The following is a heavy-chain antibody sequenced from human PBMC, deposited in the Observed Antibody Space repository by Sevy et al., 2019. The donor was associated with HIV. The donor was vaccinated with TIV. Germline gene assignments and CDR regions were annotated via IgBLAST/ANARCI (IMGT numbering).Heavy chain of an antibody. V-gene: IGHV3-23*01. D-gene: IGHD3-10*01. CDR2: ISYSGGST. J-gene: IGHJ4*02. CDR3: AKDRVSGTYYTGDFDY. Sequence: GGSLRLSCAASGFTFSTYAMTWVRQAPGKGLEWVSVISYSGGSTYYADSVSGQFTISRDNSKNTLYLQMNSLRVEDTAVYYCAKDRVSGTYYTGDFDYWGQGTLVTVSS. CDR1: GFTFSTYA.